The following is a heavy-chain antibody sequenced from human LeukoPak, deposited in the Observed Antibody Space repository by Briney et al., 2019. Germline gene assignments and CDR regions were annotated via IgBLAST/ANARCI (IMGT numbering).Heavy chain of an antibody. V-gene: IGHV2-70*17. D-gene: IGHD2-15*01. J-gene: IGHJ3*02. CDR1: GFSLSTSGMC. CDR2: IDWDDDK. CDR3: ARIRGRGGSCYSHAFDI. Sequence: ESGPALVKPTQTLTLTCTFSGFSLSTSGMCVSWIRQPPGKALEWLARIDWDDDKFYSTSLKTRLTISKDTSKNQVVLTMTDTDPVDTATYFCARIRGRGGSCYSHAFDIWGQGTMVTVSS.